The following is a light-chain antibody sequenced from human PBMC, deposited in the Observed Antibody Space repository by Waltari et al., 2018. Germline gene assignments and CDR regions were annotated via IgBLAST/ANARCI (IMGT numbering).Light chain of an antibody. V-gene: IGKV3-20*01. CDR2: GAS. J-gene: IGKJ4*01. CDR3: QQYGTSPPLT. Sequence: DSQSCSSSYLAWYQQKPGQAPRRLIYGASSRAAGIPDRFSGSGSGTDFTLTISRLEPEDFAVYYCQQYGTSPPLTFGGGTKVEIK. CDR1: QSCSSSY.